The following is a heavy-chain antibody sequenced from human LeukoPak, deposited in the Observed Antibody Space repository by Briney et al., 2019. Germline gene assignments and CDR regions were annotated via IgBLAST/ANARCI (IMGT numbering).Heavy chain of an antibody. CDR3: AKFGDILTGYPYYFDY. CDR2: ISDSGGST. V-gene: IGHV3-23*01. D-gene: IGHD3-9*01. Sequence: GGSLRLSCAASGFSFSRYWMSWVRQAPGKGLEWVSVISDSGGSTYYADSVKGRFTISRDTSKNTLYLQMNSLRAEDTAVYYCAKFGDILTGYPYYFDYWGQGTLVTVSS. CDR1: GFSFSRYW. J-gene: IGHJ4*02.